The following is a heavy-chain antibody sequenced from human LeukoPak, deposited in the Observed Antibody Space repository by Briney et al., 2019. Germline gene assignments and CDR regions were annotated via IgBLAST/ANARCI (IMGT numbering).Heavy chain of an antibody. CDR2: IYSSGVT. J-gene: IGHJ5*02. CDR3: ARTLEWKLLS. Sequence: SETLSLTCTVSGDSMSDFYWSWVRLSAPKGLEWIGRIYSSGVTDYNPALKSRLTMSVDMSKSQFSLEMNSVTAADTAVYYCARTLEWKLLSWGQGTLVTVSS. D-gene: IGHD1-26*01. CDR1: GDSMSDFY. V-gene: IGHV4-4*07.